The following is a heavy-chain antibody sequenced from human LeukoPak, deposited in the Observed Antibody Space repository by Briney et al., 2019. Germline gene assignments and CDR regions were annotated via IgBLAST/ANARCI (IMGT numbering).Heavy chain of an antibody. J-gene: IGHJ4*02. V-gene: IGHV4-39*07. D-gene: IGHD6-13*01. CDR1: GGSISSSSFY. CDR3: ARDPLIAAAGKRASTGFDY. Sequence: PSETLSLTCTVSGGSISSSSFYWGWIRQPPGKGLEWIGSIYYSGSTYNNPSLKSRVTISVDTSKNQFSLKLSSVTAADTAVYYCARDPLIAAAGKRASTGFDYWGQGTLVTVSS. CDR2: IYYSGST.